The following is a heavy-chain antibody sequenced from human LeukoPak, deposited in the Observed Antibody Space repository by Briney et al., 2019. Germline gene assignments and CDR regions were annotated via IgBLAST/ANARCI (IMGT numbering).Heavy chain of an antibody. V-gene: IGHV4-59*01. CDR1: GGSISSYY. CDR3: ARVTGTTQSYYYYGMDV. CDR2: IYYSGST. J-gene: IGHJ6*02. D-gene: IGHD1-1*01. Sequence: SETLSLTCTVSGGSISSYYWSWIRQPPGKGLEWIGYIYYSGSTNYNPSLKSRVTISADTSKNQFSLKLSSVTAADTAVYYCARVTGTTQSYYYYGMDVWGQGTTVTVSS.